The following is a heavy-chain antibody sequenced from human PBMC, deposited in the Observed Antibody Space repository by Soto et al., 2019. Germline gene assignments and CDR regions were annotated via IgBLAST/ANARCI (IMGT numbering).Heavy chain of an antibody. CDR3: ARPRYGSGSYLVDY. CDR2: IYPGDSDT. D-gene: IGHD3-10*01. J-gene: IGHJ4*02. V-gene: IGHV5-51*01. CDR1: GYSFTSYW. Sequence: PVESLKISCKVSGYSFTSYWIGWVRQMPGKGLEWMGIIYPGDSDTRYSPSFQGQVTISADKSISTAYLQWSSLKASDTAVYYRARPRYGSGSYLVDYWGQGTLVTVSS.